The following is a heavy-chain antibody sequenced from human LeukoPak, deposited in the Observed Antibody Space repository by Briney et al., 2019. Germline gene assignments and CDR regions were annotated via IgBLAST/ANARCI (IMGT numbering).Heavy chain of an antibody. Sequence: SETLSLTCTVSGGSISSYYWSWIRQPAGKGLEWIGRIDTSGNTNYKPSLKSRVTMSVDTSKKQFSLKLSSVTAADTAVYYCAREEVYYYGSGPDYWGQGTLVTVSS. CDR2: IDTSGNT. J-gene: IGHJ4*02. D-gene: IGHD3-10*01. CDR3: AREEVYYYGSGPDY. V-gene: IGHV4-4*07. CDR1: GGSISSYY.